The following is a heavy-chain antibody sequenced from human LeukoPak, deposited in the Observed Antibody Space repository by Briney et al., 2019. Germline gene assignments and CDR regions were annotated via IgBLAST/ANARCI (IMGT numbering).Heavy chain of an antibody. J-gene: IGHJ5*02. V-gene: IGHV4-61*02. CDR2: IYTSGST. D-gene: IGHD3-16*02. CDR1: GGSISSGSYY. Sequence: SETLSLTCTVSGGSISSGSYYWSWIRQPAGKGLEWIGRIYTSGSTNYNPSLKSRVTISVDTSKNRFSLKLSSVTAADTAVYYCARECIMITFGGVIAYNWFDPWGQGTLVTVSS. CDR3: ARECIMITFGGVIAYNWFDP.